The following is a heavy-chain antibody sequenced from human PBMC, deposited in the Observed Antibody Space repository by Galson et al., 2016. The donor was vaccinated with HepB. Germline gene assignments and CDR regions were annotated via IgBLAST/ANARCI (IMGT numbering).Heavy chain of an antibody. CDR3: ARAASEIPRVISDS. D-gene: IGHD2-21*01. Sequence: SVKVSCKASGYIFTAHYMHWVRQAPGQGLEWMGIINPSRGSTSYTQKFHGRITMTSDSSTNTVYMELSSLTYEDTAVYFCARAASEIPRVISDSWGQASLVIVSS. CDR2: INPSRGST. J-gene: IGHJ4*02. V-gene: IGHV1-46*01. CDR1: GYIFTAHY.